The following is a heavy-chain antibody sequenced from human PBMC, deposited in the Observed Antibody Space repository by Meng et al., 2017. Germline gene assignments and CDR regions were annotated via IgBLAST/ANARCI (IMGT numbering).Heavy chain of an antibody. Sequence: VNLVQSGPGVNDPGASVKLSCKPSGYTFAAYWIHWLRQAPGHGLEWMGRIDPNNDHTQYAQNFQGRVTMTSDTSIITVYMELNGLRSDDTAVYYCARDEDISAAGKLFGDYWGQGTLVTVSS. CDR1: GYTFAAYW. J-gene: IGHJ4*02. CDR3: ARDEDISAAGKLFGDY. CDR2: IDPNNDHT. V-gene: IGHV1-2*06. D-gene: IGHD6-13*01.